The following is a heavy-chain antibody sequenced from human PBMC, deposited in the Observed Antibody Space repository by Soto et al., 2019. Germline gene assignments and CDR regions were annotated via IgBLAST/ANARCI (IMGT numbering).Heavy chain of an antibody. J-gene: IGHJ4*02. CDR1: GYTFTSYG. CDR3: ARAVLLMVATEYYFDY. V-gene: IGHV1-18*01. Sequence: ASVKVSCKASGYTFTSYGISWVRQAPGQGLEWMGWISAYNGNTNYAQKLQGRVTMTTDTSTSTAYMELRSLRSDDTAVYYCARAVLLMVATEYYFDYWGQGTLVTVSS. D-gene: IGHD5-12*01. CDR2: ISAYNGNT.